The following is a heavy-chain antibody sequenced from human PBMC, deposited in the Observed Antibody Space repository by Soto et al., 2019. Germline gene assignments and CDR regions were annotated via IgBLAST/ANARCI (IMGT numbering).Heavy chain of an antibody. CDR1: GASVTRHSYS. CDR3: VTDKGRNWFDP. Sequence: QLQLQESDSGLVKPSQTLSLSCTVSGASVTRHSYSWNWFRQPPGRVLEWIGYITHSGDSYYHPSLNGSVSFSLDTSKNQFSLILTSLTAADTAMYYCVTDKGRNWFDPWGQGTLVIVSS. CDR2: ITHSGDS. J-gene: IGHJ5*02. V-gene: IGHV4-30-2*01.